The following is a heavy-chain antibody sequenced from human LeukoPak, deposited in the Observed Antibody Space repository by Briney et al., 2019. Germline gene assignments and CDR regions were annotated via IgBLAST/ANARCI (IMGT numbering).Heavy chain of an antibody. V-gene: IGHV4-59*08. CDR3: ARHDHGYSSGRFDC. J-gene: IGHJ4*02. CDR1: GGSINTYY. D-gene: IGHD5-18*01. CDR2: ISYSGST. Sequence: PSETLSLTCTVSGGSINTYYWSWLRQPPGKGLEWIGFISYSGSTDYNPSLKGRVTLSVAMSKNQFSLRLSSVAAADTAIYYCARHDHGYSSGRFDCWGQGTLVTVSS.